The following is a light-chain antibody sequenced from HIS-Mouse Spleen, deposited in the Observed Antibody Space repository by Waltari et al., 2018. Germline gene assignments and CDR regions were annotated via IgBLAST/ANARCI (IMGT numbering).Light chain of an antibody. V-gene: IGLV3-10*01. CDR3: YSTDSSGNHRV. CDR1: ALPKKY. CDR2: EDS. Sequence: SYELTQPPSVSVSPGQTASITRSGDALPKKYAYWYQQKSGQAPGLVIYEDSKRPSGIPERFSGSSSGTMATLTISGAQVEDEADYYCYSTDSSGNHRVFGGGTKLTVL. J-gene: IGLJ2*01.